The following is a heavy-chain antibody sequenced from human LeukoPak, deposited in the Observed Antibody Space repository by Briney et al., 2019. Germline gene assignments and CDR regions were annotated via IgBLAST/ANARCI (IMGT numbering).Heavy chain of an antibody. V-gene: IGHV3-74*01. Sequence: PGGSLRLPCAASGFTFSTYWIHWVRQAPGKGLVWVSRINSDGSSATYADSVKGRFTISRDNAKNTVYLQMNSLRVEDTAVYFCTSRNGSGDYWGQGTPVTVSS. CDR1: GFTFSTYW. D-gene: IGHD3-10*01. CDR3: TSRNGSGDY. CDR2: INSDGSSA. J-gene: IGHJ4*02.